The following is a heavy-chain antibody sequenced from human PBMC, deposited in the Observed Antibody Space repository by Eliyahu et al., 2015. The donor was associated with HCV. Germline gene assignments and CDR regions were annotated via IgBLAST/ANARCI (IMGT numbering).Heavy chain of an antibody. Sequence: QVQLVQSGAEVKKPGXSVKVSCKASGGTFSSYTISXVRQAPGQGLEWMGRIIPILGIANYAQKFQGRVTITAXKSTSTAYMELSSLRSEDTAVYYCARGASITMVRGKGSGSFVGMDVWGQGTTVTVSS. CDR1: GGTFSSYT. J-gene: IGHJ6*02. CDR2: IIPILGIA. CDR3: ARGASITMVRGKGSGSFVGMDV. D-gene: IGHD3-10*01. V-gene: IGHV1-69*02.